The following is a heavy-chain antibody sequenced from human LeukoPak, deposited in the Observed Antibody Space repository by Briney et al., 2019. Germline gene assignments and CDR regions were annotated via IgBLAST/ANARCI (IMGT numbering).Heavy chain of an antibody. D-gene: IGHD6-13*01. CDR1: GYTFTSYD. Sequence: GASVKVSCKASGYTFTSYDINWVRQATGQGLEWMGWMNPNSGNTGYAQKFQGRVTMTRNTSISTAYMELSSLRSEDTAVYYCARDHMGSSWYGVNWFDPWGQGTPVTVSS. CDR2: MNPNSGNT. CDR3: ARDHMGSSWYGVNWFDP. V-gene: IGHV1-8*01. J-gene: IGHJ5*02.